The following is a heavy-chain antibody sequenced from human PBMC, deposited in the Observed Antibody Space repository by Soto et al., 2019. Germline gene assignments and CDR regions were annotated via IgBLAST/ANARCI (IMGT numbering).Heavy chain of an antibody. V-gene: IGHV4-31*03. Sequence: QVQLQESGPGLVKPSQTLSLTCTVSGGSISSGGYYWSWIRQHPGKGLEWIGYIYYSGSTYYNPSLKSRVTIAVDASKNQFSQKQSSVNAADTAVYYCARDSGNSRLGYDYYGMDVGGQGTTVTVSS. CDR3: ARDSGNSRLGYDYYGMDV. J-gene: IGHJ6*02. CDR2: IYYSGST. D-gene: IGHD3-16*01. CDR1: GGSISSGGYY.